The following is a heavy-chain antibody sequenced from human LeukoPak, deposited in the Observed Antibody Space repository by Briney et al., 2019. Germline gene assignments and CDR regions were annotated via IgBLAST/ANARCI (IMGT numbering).Heavy chain of an antibody. CDR1: GYTLTELS. Sequence: GASVKVSCKVSGYTLTELSMHWVRQAPGKGLEWMGGFDPEDGETIYAQKFQGRVTMTEDTSTDTAYMELSSLRSEDTAVYYCATSGYSSSWYLNWFDPWGQGTLVTVSS. CDR3: ATSGYSSSWYLNWFDP. CDR2: FDPEDGET. D-gene: IGHD6-13*01. V-gene: IGHV1-24*01. J-gene: IGHJ5*02.